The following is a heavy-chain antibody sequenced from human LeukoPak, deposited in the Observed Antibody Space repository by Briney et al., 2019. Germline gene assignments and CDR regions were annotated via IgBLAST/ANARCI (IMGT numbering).Heavy chain of an antibody. J-gene: IGHJ4*02. Sequence: GGSLRLSCAASGFTFRSYEMNWVRQAPGKGLEWVSYITSSGSTIYYTDSVKGRFTVSRDNAKNSLYLQMNSLTAEDTAVYYCARGAAIAARPIDYWGQGTLVTVSS. CDR1: GFTFRSYE. CDR3: ARGAAIAARPIDY. D-gene: IGHD6-6*01. V-gene: IGHV3-48*03. CDR2: ITSSGSTI.